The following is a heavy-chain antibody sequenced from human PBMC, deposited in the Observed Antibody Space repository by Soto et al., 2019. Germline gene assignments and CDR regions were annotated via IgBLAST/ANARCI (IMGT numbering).Heavy chain of an antibody. V-gene: IGHV3-48*02. Sequence: EVQLVESGGGLVQPGGSLRLSCAGSGFTFTSHGMNWVRQAPGKGLEWVSHITSGSSSKYYADSVKGRFTISRDNAKKSVYLQMNSLREDDTARYSCARDLGWIRTRCHAPFDHLGQGTLVTVSS. CDR1: GFTFTSHG. CDR3: ARDLGWIRTRCHAPFDH. J-gene: IGHJ4*02. CDR2: ITSGSSSK. D-gene: IGHD2-2*01.